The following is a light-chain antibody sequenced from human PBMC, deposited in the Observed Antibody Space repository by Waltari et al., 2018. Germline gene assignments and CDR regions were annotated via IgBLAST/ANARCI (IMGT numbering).Light chain of an antibody. CDR3: QQRAVWPPIT. V-gene: IGKV3-11*01. Sequence: EIILTPSPDTLSLSPGESATLSCRASQSIDTHLAWYQQRPGQPPRLLIYDSSERATGTPPRFRGSGSGAEFTLTIASLEPDDFATYYCQQRAVWPPITFGQGTRLEI. CDR2: DSS. J-gene: IGKJ5*01. CDR1: QSIDTH.